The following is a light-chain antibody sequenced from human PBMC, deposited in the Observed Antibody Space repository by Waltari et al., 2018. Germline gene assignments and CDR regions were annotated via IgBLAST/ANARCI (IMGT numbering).Light chain of an antibody. CDR2: WAS. CDR3: QQYYSTPRT. Sequence: DIVMTQSPDSLAVSLGERATINCKSSQRVLYSSNNKNYLAWYQQEPGQPPKLLIYWASTRESGVPARFSGSGSGTDFTLTISSLQAEDVAVYYCQQYYSTPRTFGQGTKVEIK. CDR1: QRVLYSSNNKNY. J-gene: IGKJ1*01. V-gene: IGKV4-1*01.